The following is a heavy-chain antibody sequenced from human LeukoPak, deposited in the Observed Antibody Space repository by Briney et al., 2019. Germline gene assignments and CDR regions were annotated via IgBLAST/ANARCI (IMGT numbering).Heavy chain of an antibody. CDR3: ARSLSSGWLDD. D-gene: IGHD6-19*01. CDR1: GYTFTGYY. J-gene: IGHJ4*02. V-gene: IGHV1-2*02. Sequence: ASLKVSCKASGYTFTGYYMHWVRQAPGQGREWMGWINPNSGGTNYAQNFQGRVTMTRDTSITTAYMELSSLRSDDTAVYYCARSLSSGWLDDWGQGTLVTVSS. CDR2: INPNSGGT.